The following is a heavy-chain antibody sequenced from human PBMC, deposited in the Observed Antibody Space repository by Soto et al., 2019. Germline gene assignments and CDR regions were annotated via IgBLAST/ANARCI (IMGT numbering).Heavy chain of an antibody. D-gene: IGHD6-13*01. CDR2: INAANGDA. CDR3: VRRHVSATGIDWFDP. V-gene: IGHV1-3*01. J-gene: IGHJ5*02. CDR1: GYTLTSYG. Sequence: ASVKVSCKASGYTLTSYGIHWVRQAPGQRLEWMGWINAANGDAKYSPKFQGRVTITRDTSASTAYMEPSSLRSEDTAVYYCVRRHVSATGIDWFDPWGQGTLVTVSS.